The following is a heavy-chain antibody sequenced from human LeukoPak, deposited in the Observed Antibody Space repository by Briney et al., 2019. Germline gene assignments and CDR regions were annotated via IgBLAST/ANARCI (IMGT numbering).Heavy chain of an antibody. CDR1: GGSIGSYY. D-gene: IGHD2-2*03. CDR3: ARLGFLPNWFDP. CDR2: IYYSGST. J-gene: IGHJ5*02. V-gene: IGHV4-59*08. Sequence: SETLSLTCTVSGGSIGSYYWSWIRQPPGKGLEWIGYIYYSGSTNYNPSLKSRVTISVDTSKNQFSLKLSSVTAADTAVYYCARLGFLPNWFDPWGQGTLVTVSS.